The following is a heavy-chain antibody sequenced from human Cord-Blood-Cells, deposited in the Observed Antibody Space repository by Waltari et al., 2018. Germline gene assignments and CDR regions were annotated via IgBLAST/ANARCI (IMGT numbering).Heavy chain of an antibody. Sequence: QLQLQESGPGLVKPSETLSLTCTVYGGSISSSSYYWGWIRQPPGKGPEWIGSINYSGSTSDTPSLESRVTTPVDTSKKQFALKLSSVIAAYTAVYYCVSAVRGGYDYWGQGTLVTVAS. CDR3: VSAVRGGYDY. CDR1: GGSISSSSYY. V-gene: IGHV4-39*01. J-gene: IGHJ4*02. CDR2: INYSGST. D-gene: IGHD3-10*01.